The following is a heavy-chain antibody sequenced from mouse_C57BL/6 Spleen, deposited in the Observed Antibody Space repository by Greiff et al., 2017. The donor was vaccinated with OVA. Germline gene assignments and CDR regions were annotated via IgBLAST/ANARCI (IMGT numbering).Heavy chain of an antibody. CDR2: IDPNSGGT. J-gene: IGHJ1*03. Sequence: VQLQQSGAELVKPGASVKLSCKASGYTFTSYWMHWVKQRPGRGLEWIGRIDPNSGGTKYNEKFKSKATLTVDKPSSPAYMQISSLTSEDSAVYYCAREDGYWYFDVWGTGTTVTVSS. D-gene: IGHD2-3*01. V-gene: IGHV1-72*01. CDR1: GYTFTSYW. CDR3: AREDGYWYFDV.